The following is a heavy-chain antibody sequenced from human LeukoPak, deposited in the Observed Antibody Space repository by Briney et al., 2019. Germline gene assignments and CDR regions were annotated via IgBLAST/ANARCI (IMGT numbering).Heavy chain of an antibody. V-gene: IGHV3-30*04. CDR3: ARGAYIVVVVAAFDY. J-gene: IGHJ4*02. CDR2: ISYDGSNK. D-gene: IGHD2-15*01. Sequence: GGSLRLSCAASGFTFSSYAMHWVRQAPGKGLEWVAVISYDGSNKYYADSVKGRFTISRDNSKNTLYLQMNSLRAEGTAVYYCARGAYIVVVVAAFDYWGQGTLVTVSS. CDR1: GFTFSSYA.